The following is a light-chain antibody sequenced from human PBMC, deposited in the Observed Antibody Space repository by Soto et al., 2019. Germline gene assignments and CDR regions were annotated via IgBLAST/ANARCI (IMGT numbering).Light chain of an antibody. J-gene: IGLJ1*01. CDR3: QSYDSSLSGYV. V-gene: IGLV1-40*01. CDR1: SSNIGAGYD. Sequence: QSVLTQPPSVSGAPGQRVTISCTGSSSNIGAGYDVHWYQQLPGTAPKLLIYGNSNRPSGVPDRFSGSNSGTSASLAITGLEAEYEADYYCQSYDSSLSGYVFGTVTKLTVL. CDR2: GNS.